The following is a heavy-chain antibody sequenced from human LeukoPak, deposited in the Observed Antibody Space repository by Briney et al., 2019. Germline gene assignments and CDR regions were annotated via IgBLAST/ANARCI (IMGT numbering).Heavy chain of an antibody. CDR2: VRSKANNYAT. CDR1: GFTFSGSA. V-gene: IGHV3-73*01. D-gene: IGHD3-22*01. J-gene: IGHJ4*02. CDR3: TRHAAGGDTGGYPSDY. Sequence: GGSLRLSCATSGFTFSGSAIHWVRQASGEGLEWIGRVRSKANNYATVYAASVKGRFIITRDDSKNTVYLQMNSLKTEDTAVYYCTRHAAGGDTGGYPSDYWGQGTLVAVSS.